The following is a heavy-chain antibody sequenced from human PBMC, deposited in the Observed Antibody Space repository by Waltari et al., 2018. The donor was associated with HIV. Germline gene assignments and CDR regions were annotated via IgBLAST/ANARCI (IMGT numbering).Heavy chain of an antibody. J-gene: IGHJ5*02. V-gene: IGHV3-53*05. CDR2: IYPDGTT. CDR3: TRGVRYLGP. Sequence: GGSLIQPGGSLRLSCFVSNFSVSSNYFTWVRQSPTRGLEWVATIYPDGTTHYPNSVKDRFVISRDTSKNIVFLLMKYLLFDDSAKYFCTRGVRYLGPWGQGTQVTVSS. CDR1: NFSVSSNY. D-gene: IGHD3-16*02.